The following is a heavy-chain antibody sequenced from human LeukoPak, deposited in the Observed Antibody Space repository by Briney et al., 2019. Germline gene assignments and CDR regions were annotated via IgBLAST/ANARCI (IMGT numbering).Heavy chain of an antibody. Sequence: SETLSLTCTVSGGSISSYYWSWIRQPPGKGLEWIGYIYYSGSTNYNPSLKSRVTISVDTSKNQFSLKLSSVTAADTAVYYCARDQYYDILTGYLLMDVWGKGTTVTISS. CDR2: IYYSGST. J-gene: IGHJ6*03. CDR1: GGSISSYY. CDR3: ARDQYYDILTGYLLMDV. V-gene: IGHV4-59*01. D-gene: IGHD3-9*01.